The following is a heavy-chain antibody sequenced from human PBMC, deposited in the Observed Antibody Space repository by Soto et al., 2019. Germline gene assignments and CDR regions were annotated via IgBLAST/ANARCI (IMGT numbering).Heavy chain of an antibody. CDR3: AREAAAERNYYGLDV. Sequence: QVQLVQSGPEVRKPGALVKVSCKASGYIFRRYGISWVRQAPGQGLEWMAWISGYNGNTKFGERVQGRVNVTTDTSTSTAYMELRSLRSDDTAVYYCAREAAAERNYYGLDVWGQGTTVIVSS. CDR2: ISGYNGNT. D-gene: IGHD6-13*01. V-gene: IGHV1-18*04. J-gene: IGHJ6*02. CDR1: GYIFRRYG.